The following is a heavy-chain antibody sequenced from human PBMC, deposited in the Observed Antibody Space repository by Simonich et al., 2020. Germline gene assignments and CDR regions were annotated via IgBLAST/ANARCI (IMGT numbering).Heavy chain of an antibody. D-gene: IGHD6-13*01. CDR1: GGSISSSGYY. V-gene: IGHV4-39*01. Sequence: QLQLQESGPGLVKTSATLSPTCTDSGGSISSSGYYWGWIRQPPGKGLEWMGSIYYSGRTYSNPSLKSRVTFSVDTSKNQFSLKLSSVTAADTAVYYCARHAGFAFDIWGQGTMVTVSS. CDR3: ARHAGFAFDI. J-gene: IGHJ3*02. CDR2: IYYSGRT.